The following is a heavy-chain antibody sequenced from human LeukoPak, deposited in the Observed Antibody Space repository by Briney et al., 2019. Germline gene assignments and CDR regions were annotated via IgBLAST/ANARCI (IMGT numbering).Heavy chain of an antibody. Sequence: GSLRLSCAASGFTVSSNYMSWVRQAPGKGLEWVSVIYSGGSTYYADSVKGRFTISRDNSKNTLYLQMNSLRAEDTAVYYCARLGPTYCGGDCYFGYWGQGTLVTVSS. J-gene: IGHJ4*02. V-gene: IGHV3-53*01. CDR2: IYSGGST. CDR3: ARLGPTYCGGDCYFGY. D-gene: IGHD2-21*02. CDR1: GFTVSSNY.